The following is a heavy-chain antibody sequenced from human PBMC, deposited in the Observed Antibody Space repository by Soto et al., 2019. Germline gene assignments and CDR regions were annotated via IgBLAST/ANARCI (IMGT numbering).Heavy chain of an antibody. CDR1: GGSISSYY. J-gene: IGHJ6*02. D-gene: IGHD3-10*01. CDR3: ARLWFGELFRYYYGMDV. CDR2: IQYSGST. V-gene: IGHV4-59*08. Sequence: QVQLQESGPGLVKPSETLSLTCTVSGGSISSYYWSWIRQPPGKGLEWIGYIQYSGSTNYNPSLKSRVTSSVDTSKNQFSPKLSSVTAADTAVYYCARLWFGELFRYYYGMDVWGQGTTVTVSS.